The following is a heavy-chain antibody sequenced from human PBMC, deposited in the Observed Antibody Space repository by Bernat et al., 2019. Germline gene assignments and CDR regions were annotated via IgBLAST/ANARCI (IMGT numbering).Heavy chain of an antibody. CDR1: GGSISSSSYY. CDR3: ARHRESITIFGVTYNWFDP. D-gene: IGHD3-3*01. J-gene: IGHJ5*02. CDR2: IYYSGST. V-gene: IGHV4-39*01. Sequence: QLQLQESGPGLVKPSETLSLTCTVSGGSISSSSYYWGWIRQPPGKGLEWIGSIYYSGSTYYNPSLKSRVTISVDTSKNQFSLKLSSVTAADTAVCYCARHRESITIFGVTYNWFDPWGQGTLVTVSS.